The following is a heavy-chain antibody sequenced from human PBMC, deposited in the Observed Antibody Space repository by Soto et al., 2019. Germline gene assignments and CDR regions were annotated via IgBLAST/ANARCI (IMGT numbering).Heavy chain of an antibody. CDR2: IYYSGST. V-gene: IGHV4-31*03. Sequence: QVQLQESGPGLVKPSQTLSLTCTVSGGSISSGGYYWSWIRQHPGKGLEWIGYIYYSGSTYYNPSLKSRVTISVDTSQNQFSLKLSSVTAADTAVYYCARGFVVVVPADPIFFDYWGQGTLVTVSS. D-gene: IGHD2-2*01. CDR3: ARGFVVVVPADPIFFDY. CDR1: GGSISSGGYY. J-gene: IGHJ4*02.